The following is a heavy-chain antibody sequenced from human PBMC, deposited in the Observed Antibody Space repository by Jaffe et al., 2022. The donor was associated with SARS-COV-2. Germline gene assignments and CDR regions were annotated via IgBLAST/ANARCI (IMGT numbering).Heavy chain of an antibody. Sequence: QVQLVQSGAEVKEPGSSVKVSCKASGGTLSNKPISWVRQAPGQGPEWMGRIIATLDETNYAQKFQGRVTITADKSTSTAYMELSSLTSEDTALYYCARGLEGCDTTTCFQSFDSWGQGTLVTVSS. J-gene: IGHJ4*02. CDR1: GGTLSNKP. CDR3: ARGLEGCDTTTCFQSFDS. D-gene: IGHD2-2*01. V-gene: IGHV1-69*08. CDR2: IIATLDET.